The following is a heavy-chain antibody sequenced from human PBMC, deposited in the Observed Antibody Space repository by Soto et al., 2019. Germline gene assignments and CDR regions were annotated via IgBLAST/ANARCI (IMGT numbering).Heavy chain of an antibody. V-gene: IGHV1-69*13. D-gene: IGHD4-17*01. Sequence: SVKVSCKASGVAFNTFGFSWVRQAPGQGLEWMGGIIPFFRTANCAQKFQDRVTITADESTSTVYMDLRSLRSEDTAKYYCARSPPMDSGDKYFYDFWGQGALVTVSS. J-gene: IGHJ4*02. CDR3: ARSPPMDSGDKYFYDF. CDR1: GVAFNTFG. CDR2: IIPFFRTA.